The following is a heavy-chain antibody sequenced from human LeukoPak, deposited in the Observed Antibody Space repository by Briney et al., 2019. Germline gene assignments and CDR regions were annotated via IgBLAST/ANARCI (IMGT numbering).Heavy chain of an antibody. V-gene: IGHV3-43*01. CDR1: GFSFRGYT. D-gene: IGHD6-13*01. CDR3: AASDGEQQLAL. Sequence: GGSLRLSCAASGFSFRGYTMHWVRQPPGKGLEWVSLISWNGVTTYYGDSVEGRFTISRDDSKNSLYLQMNSLRSEDSAFYYCAASDGEQQLALWGQGTLVTVSS. CDR2: ISWNGVTT. J-gene: IGHJ4*02.